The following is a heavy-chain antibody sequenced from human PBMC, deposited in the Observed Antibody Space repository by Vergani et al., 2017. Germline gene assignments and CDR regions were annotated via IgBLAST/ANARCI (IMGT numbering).Heavy chain of an antibody. V-gene: IGHV4-34*01. CDR3: AGRARDPRCGRAPHLDY. D-gene: IGHD4-17*01. CDR1: GGSFSGYY. J-gene: IGHJ4*02. CDR2: INHSGST. Sequence: VQQQQWGAGLLKPSETLSLTCAVYGGSFSGYYWSWIRQPPGKGLEWIGEINHSGSTNYNPSLKSRVTISVATTKNQFALKLSTVTAADTAVYYCAGRARDPRCGRAPHLDYWGQGTLVTVSS.